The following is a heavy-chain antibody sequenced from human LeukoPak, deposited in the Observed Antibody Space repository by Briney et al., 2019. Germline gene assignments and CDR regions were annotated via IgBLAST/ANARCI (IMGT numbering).Heavy chain of an antibody. V-gene: IGHV3-7*01. CDR3: ARSYGIIVFDN. D-gene: IGHD1-1*01. CDR1: GFTFSSYW. J-gene: IGHJ4*02. Sequence: GGSLRLSCAASGFTFSSYWMSWVRQAPGKGLEWVDNIKQDGSEKYYVDSVKGRFTISRDNSKNTLYLQMNSLRAEDTAVYYCARSYGIIVFDNWGQGTLVTVSS. CDR2: IKQDGSEK.